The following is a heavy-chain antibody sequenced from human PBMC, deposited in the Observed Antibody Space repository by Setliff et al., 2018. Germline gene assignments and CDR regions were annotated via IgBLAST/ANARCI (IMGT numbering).Heavy chain of an antibody. D-gene: IGHD6-6*01. Sequence: SETLSLTCAVPGYSISSGYYWGWIRQPPGKGLEWIGSIYHSGSTYYNPSLKSRVTISVDTSKNQFSLKLTSVTAADMAVYYCARHVFGSSSRFYNWFDPWGQGTLVTVSS. CDR2: IYHSGST. CDR3: ARHVFGSSSRFYNWFDP. J-gene: IGHJ5*02. CDR1: GYSISSGYY. V-gene: IGHV4-38-2*01.